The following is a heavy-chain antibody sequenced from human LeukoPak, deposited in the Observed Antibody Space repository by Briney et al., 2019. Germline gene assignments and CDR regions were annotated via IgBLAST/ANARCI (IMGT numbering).Heavy chain of an antibody. J-gene: IGHJ4*02. Sequence: GGSLRLSCVTSGFTFSHYYMTWIRQAPGKGLEWVANIKEDGSEKHYVDSVKGRFTVSRDNVKNSLYLQMNSLRAEDTAVYYCAVYYSSGPIAYWGQGTLVTVSS. CDR1: GFTFSHYY. V-gene: IGHV3-7*01. CDR2: IKEDGSEK. CDR3: AVYYSSGPIAY. D-gene: IGHD3-22*01.